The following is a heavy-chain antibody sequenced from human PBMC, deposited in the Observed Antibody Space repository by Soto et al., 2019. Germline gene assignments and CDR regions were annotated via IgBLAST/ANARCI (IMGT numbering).Heavy chain of an antibody. D-gene: IGHD6-13*01. CDR1: GFTFSSYW. J-gene: IGHJ6*02. CDR2: INQDGSEK. CDR3: ARADSSWESYGMDV. Sequence: PGGSLRLSCAASGFTFSSYWMNWVRQAPGKGLEWVARINQDGSEKSYVDSVRGRFTISRDNARNSLSLQVSSLRVEDSALYFCARADSSWESYGMDVWGQGTTVTVSS. V-gene: IGHV3-7*01.